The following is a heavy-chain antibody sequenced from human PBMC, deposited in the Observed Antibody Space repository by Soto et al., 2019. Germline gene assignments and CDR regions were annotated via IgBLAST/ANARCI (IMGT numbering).Heavy chain of an antibody. CDR1: GYIFTNFG. CDR3: ARDLSTASYYNY. Sequence: ASVKVSCKASGYIFTNFGISWVRQAPGQGLEWMGWISTSNDDINYAPKLQGRLTMTTDTSTSTAYMELWSLRSDDTAVYYCARDLSTASYYNYWGQGTLVTV. D-gene: IGHD1-26*01. J-gene: IGHJ4*02. CDR2: ISTSNDDI. V-gene: IGHV1-18*01.